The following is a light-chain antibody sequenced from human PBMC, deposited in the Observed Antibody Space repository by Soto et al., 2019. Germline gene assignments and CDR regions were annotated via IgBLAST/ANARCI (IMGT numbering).Light chain of an antibody. Sequence: QSALTQPASVSGSPGQSITISCTGTSSDVGGYNYVSWYQQHPGKAPKLMIYDVSNRPSGVSNRFSGSKSGNTASLTISGLQAEDEADYYCSSYTSSSPCVFGTVTKLTVL. V-gene: IGLV2-14*01. J-gene: IGLJ1*01. CDR3: SSYTSSSPCV. CDR1: SSDVGGYNY. CDR2: DVS.